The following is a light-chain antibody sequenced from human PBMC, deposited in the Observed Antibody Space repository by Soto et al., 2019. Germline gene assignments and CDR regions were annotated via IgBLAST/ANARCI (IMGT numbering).Light chain of an antibody. V-gene: IGLV1-51*01. Sequence: QSVLTQPPSMSAAPGQRVTISCSGSRSNIGNNYVSWYQQLPGTAPKLLIYDNNRRPSGIPDRFSGSKSGTSATLGITGLQTGYEADYYCGTWHTSLSAVVFGGGTKLTVL. CDR2: DNN. CDR3: GTWHTSLSAVV. J-gene: IGLJ2*01. CDR1: RSNIGNNY.